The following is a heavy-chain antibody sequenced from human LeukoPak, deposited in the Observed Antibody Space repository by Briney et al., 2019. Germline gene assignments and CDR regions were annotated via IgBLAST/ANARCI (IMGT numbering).Heavy chain of an antibody. J-gene: IGHJ4*02. D-gene: IGHD3-22*01. V-gene: IGHV1-2*02. CDR2: INPNSGGT. Sequence: ASVKVSCTPSGYTFTDYYMHWVRQAPGQGLEWMGWINPNSGGTNYAQKFQGRVTMTRDTSISTAYMELSRLRSDDTAVYYCARAREYYYDSSGYYSFDYWGQGTLVTVSS. CDR1: GYTFTDYY. CDR3: ARAREYYYDSSGYYSFDY.